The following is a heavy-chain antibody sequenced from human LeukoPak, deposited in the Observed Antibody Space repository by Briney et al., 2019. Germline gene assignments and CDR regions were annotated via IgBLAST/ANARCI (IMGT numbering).Heavy chain of an antibody. CDR3: ARHGEYYFDY. V-gene: IGHV4-34*01. CDR2: ISRRRNT. CDR1: GGSFSGYY. J-gene: IGHJ4*02. D-gene: IGHD3-10*01. Sequence: SETLSLTCAVYGGSFSGYYWSWIRQPPGKGLEWIGQISRRRNTNYNPSLKSRVTISVDTSKNQLSLKMSTVTAADTALYYCARHGEYYFDYWGQGTLVTVSS.